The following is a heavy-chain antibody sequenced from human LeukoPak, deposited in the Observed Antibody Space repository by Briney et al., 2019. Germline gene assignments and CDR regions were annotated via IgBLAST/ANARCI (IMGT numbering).Heavy chain of an antibody. CDR2: IYSGGST. D-gene: IGHD6-19*01. J-gene: IGHJ4*02. V-gene: IGHV3-53*01. CDR1: GFTFSSYA. CDR3: ATSYSSGWSDY. Sequence: GGSLRLSCAASGFTFSSYAMSWVRQAPGKGLEWVSVIYSGGSTYYADSVKGRFTISRDNSKNTLYLQMNSLRAEDTAVYYCATSYSSGWSDYWGQGTLVTVSS.